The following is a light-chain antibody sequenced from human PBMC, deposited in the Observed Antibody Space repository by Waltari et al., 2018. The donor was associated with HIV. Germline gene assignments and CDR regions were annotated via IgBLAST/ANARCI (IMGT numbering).Light chain of an antibody. CDR3: QSYDSSLSNWV. CDR2: GNS. Sequence: QSVLTPPPSVSGAPGQRVTISCTGRSSNIGAGYDVHWYQQLPGTAPKLLIYGNSNRPSGVPDRFSGSKSGTSASLAITGLQPDDETDYYCQSYDSSLSNWVFGGGTKLTVL. CDR1: SSNIGAGYD. J-gene: IGLJ3*02. V-gene: IGLV1-40*01.